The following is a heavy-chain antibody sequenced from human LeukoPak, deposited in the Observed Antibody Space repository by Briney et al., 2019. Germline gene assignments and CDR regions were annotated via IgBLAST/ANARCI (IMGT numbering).Heavy chain of an antibody. CDR3: ATFSTVTRAFDN. Sequence: PGGSLRLSCAASGFTFSSYAMHWVRQAPGKGLEWVAVISYDGSNKYYADSVKGRFTISRDNSKNTLYLQMNSLRAEDTAVYYCATFSTVTRAFDNWGQGTMVTVSS. D-gene: IGHD4-17*01. CDR1: GFTFSSYA. CDR2: ISYDGSNK. J-gene: IGHJ3*02. V-gene: IGHV3-30-3*01.